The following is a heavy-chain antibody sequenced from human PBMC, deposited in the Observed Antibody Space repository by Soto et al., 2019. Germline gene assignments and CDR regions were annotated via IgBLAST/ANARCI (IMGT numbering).Heavy chain of an antibody. CDR3: AKDDSDCSSTSCYVGAFDI. J-gene: IGHJ3*02. CDR1: GFTFDDYT. CDR2: ISWDGGST. V-gene: IGHV3-43*01. D-gene: IGHD2-2*01. Sequence: EVQLVESGGVVVQPGGSLRLSCAASGFTFDDYTMHWVRQAPGKGLEWVSLISWDGGSTYYADSVKGRFTISRDNSKNSLYLQMNSLRTEDTGLYYCAKDDSDCSSTSCYVGAFDIWGQGTMVTLSS.